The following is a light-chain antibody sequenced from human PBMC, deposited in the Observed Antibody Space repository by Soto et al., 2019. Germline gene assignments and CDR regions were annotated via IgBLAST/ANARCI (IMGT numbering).Light chain of an antibody. V-gene: IGKV1-17*01. CDR3: LQHKSYAPALT. Sequence: DIQMTQSPSSLSASVGDRVTITCRASQDIRTNLGWYQQKPGKAPKRLIYAASNLQSGVPSRFSGSGSGTEFTLTISSLQPEDFASDYCLQHKSYAPALTFGGGTKVEIK. CDR2: AAS. CDR1: QDIRTN. J-gene: IGKJ4*01.